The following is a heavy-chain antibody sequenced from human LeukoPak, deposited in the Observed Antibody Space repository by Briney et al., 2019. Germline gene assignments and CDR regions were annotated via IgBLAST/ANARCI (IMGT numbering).Heavy chain of an antibody. V-gene: IGHV4-61*01. CDR1: DRSVSSDTYY. J-gene: IGHJ5*01. D-gene: IGHD5-24*01. Sequence: SETLSLTCTVSDRSVSSDTYYWSWIRQPPGKGLEYIGYIYNIGSTKYNPSLKSRVTISVDTSKNQFSLKVTSVTAADTAVYYCATDIKRGDGYNYDSWGQGTLVTISS. CDR2: IYNIGST. CDR3: ATDIKRGDGYNYDS.